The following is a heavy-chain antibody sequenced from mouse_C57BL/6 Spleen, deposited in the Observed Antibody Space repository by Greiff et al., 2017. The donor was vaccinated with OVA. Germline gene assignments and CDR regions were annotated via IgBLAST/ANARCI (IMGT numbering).Heavy chain of an antibody. V-gene: IGHV7-3*01. D-gene: IGHD6-5*01. J-gene: IGHJ4*01. CDR3: ARYTPIDYYAMDY. CDR2: IRNKANGYTT. CDR1: GFTFTDYY. Sequence: DVMLVESGGGLVQPGGSLSLSCAASGFTFTDYYMSWVRQPPGKALEWLGFIRNKANGYTTEYSASVKGRFTISRDNSQSILYLQMNALRAEDSATYYCARYTPIDYYAMDYWGQGTSVTVSS.